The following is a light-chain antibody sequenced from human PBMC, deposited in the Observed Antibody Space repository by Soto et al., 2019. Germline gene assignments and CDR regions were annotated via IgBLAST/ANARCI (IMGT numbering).Light chain of an antibody. CDR3: QQFNSDPLT. J-gene: IGKJ4*01. CDR1: QGISSA. Sequence: AIQLTQSPSSLSASVGDRVTITCRASQGISSALAWYQQKPGKAPKLLIYDASSLESGVPSRFSGSGSGTDFTLTISSLQTEDFATYYCQQFNSDPLTFGGGTKVDIK. V-gene: IGKV1-13*02. CDR2: DAS.